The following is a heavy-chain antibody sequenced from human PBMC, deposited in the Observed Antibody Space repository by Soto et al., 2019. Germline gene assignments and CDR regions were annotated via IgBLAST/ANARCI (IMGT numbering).Heavy chain of an antibody. D-gene: IGHD5-12*01. CDR3: ARTYSGYEDFDY. J-gene: IGHJ4*02. Sequence: SETLSLTCTVSGGSISSYYWSWIRQPPGKGLEWIGYIYYSGSTNYNPSHKSRVTISVDTSKNQFSLKLSSVTAADTAVYYCARTYSGYEDFDYWGQGALVTVSS. V-gene: IGHV4-59*01. CDR2: IYYSGST. CDR1: GGSISSYY.